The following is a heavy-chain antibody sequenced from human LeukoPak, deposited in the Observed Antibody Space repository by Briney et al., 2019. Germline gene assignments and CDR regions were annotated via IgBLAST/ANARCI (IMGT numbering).Heavy chain of an antibody. CDR1: GGSISSGGYY. V-gene: IGHV4-61*08. D-gene: IGHD5-24*01. Sequence: SETLSLTCTVSGGSISSGGYYWSWIRQPPGKGLEWIGYIYYSGSTNYNPSLKSRVTISVDTSKNQFSLKLSSVTAADTAVYYCARDRDGDAFDIWGQGTMVTVSS. J-gene: IGHJ3*02. CDR3: ARDRDGDAFDI. CDR2: IYYSGST.